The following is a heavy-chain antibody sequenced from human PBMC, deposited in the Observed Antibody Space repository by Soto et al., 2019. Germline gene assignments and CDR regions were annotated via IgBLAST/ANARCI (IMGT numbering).Heavy chain of an antibody. CDR3: ARNLFNTSKGYPYYYCVDV. J-gene: IGHJ6*03. CDR2: MYYSAMA. D-gene: IGHD3-16*02. V-gene: IGHV4-59*08. Sequence: QVQLPESGPGLVKPSETLSLTCSVPGGSISSHNWSWIRPPPGQGLEWIGCMYYSAMAESNTSLTMLLTISAVTSNTNVSVRMTAATAADPAVYYSARNLFNTSKGYPYYYCVDVWGKGAAVTGSS. CDR1: GGSISSHN.